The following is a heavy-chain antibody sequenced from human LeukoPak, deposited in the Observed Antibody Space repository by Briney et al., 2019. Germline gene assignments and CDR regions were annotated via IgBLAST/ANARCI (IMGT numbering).Heavy chain of an antibody. V-gene: IGHV3-74*01. CDR3: ARKRGDI. Sequence: GGSLRLSCAASGFTFSSYWMHWVRQAPGKGLVWVSRINSAGTITTYADSVKGRFTVSRDNAKTSLYLQMNSLRAGDTAMYFCARKRGDIWGQGTMVTVSS. D-gene: IGHD3-10*01. CDR1: GFTFSSYW. CDR2: INSAGTIT. J-gene: IGHJ3*02.